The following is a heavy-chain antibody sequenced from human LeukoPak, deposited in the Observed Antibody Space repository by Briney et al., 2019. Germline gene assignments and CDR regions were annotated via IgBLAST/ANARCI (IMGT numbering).Heavy chain of an antibody. J-gene: IGHJ4*02. CDR3: AKCIWLRGKFDY. CDR2: ISGSGGST. V-gene: IGHV3-23*01. Sequence: PGGSLRLSCAASGYTWNSYAMSGVRPAPARGLEWVLAISGSGGSTYYADSVKGRFTISRDNSKNTLYLQMNSLRAEDTAVYYCAKCIWLRGKFDYWGQGTLVTVSS. CDR1: GYTWNSYA. D-gene: IGHD2-8*01.